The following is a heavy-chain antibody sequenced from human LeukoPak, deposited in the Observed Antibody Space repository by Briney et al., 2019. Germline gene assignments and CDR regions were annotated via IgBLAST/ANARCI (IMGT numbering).Heavy chain of an antibody. D-gene: IGHD3-22*01. V-gene: IGHV1-46*01. CDR3: ARGGMIVVVIPMWVDY. J-gene: IGHJ4*02. CDR1: GYTFTSYY. Sequence: ASAKVSCKASGYTFTSYYMHWVRQAPGQGLEWMGIINPSGGSTSYAQKFQGRVTMTRDTSTSTVYMELSSLRSEDTAVYYCARGGMIVVVIPMWVDYWGQGTLVTVSS. CDR2: INPSGGST.